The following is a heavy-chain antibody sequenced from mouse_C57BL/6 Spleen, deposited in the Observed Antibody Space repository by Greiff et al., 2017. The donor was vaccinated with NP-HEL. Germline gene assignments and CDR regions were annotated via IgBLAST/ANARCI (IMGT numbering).Heavy chain of an antibody. Sequence: VQLQQSGPGLVQPSQSLSITCTVSGFSLTSYGVHWVRQSPGKGLEWLGVIWRGGSTDYNAAFMSRLSITKDNSKSQVFFKMNSLQADDAAIYYCAKNRIPYDYDGPFAYWGQGTLVTVSA. CDR2: IWRGGST. CDR1: GFSLTSYG. CDR3: AKNRIPYDYDGPFAY. D-gene: IGHD2-4*01. J-gene: IGHJ3*01. V-gene: IGHV2-5*01.